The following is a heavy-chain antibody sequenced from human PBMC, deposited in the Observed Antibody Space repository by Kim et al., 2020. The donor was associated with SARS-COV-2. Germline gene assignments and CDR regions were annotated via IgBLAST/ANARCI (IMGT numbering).Heavy chain of an antibody. D-gene: IGHD2-2*01. Sequence: GGSLRLSCAASGFTFSSYGMHWVRQAPGKGLEWVAVISYDGSNKYYADSVKGRFTISRDNSKNTLYLQMNSLRAEDTAVYYCVGGPMYQLLSSWFDPWGQGTLVTVSS. CDR1: GFTFSSYG. J-gene: IGHJ5*02. CDR3: VGGPMYQLLSSWFDP. CDR2: ISYDGSNK. V-gene: IGHV3-30*03.